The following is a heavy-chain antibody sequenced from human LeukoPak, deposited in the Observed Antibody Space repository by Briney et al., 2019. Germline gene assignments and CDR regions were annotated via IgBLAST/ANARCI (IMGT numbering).Heavy chain of an antibody. D-gene: IGHD5-12*01. CDR2: IKQGGNLK. V-gene: IGHV3-7*01. J-gene: IGHJ4*02. CDR3: ARFGYSGWNLEN. Sequence: GGSLRLSCAAPGFSFRDFWMTWVRQAPGKGLEWVANIKQGGNLKYYVDSVKGRFTISRDDAESSLYVQINNLKDEDTAVYYCARFGYSGWNLENWGQGTLVTISS. CDR1: GFSFRDFW.